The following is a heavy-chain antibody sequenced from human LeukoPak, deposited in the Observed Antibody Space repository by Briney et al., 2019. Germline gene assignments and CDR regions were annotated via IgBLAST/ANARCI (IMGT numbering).Heavy chain of an antibody. CDR3: ASAVWFGEFYYYYGMDV. J-gene: IGHJ6*04. V-gene: IGHV1-69*13. CDR2: IIPIFGTA. Sequence: SVKVSCKASGGTFSSYAISWVRQAPGQGLEWVGGIIPIFGTANYAQKFQGRVTITADESTSTAYMELSSLRSEDTAVYYCASAVWFGEFYYYYGMDVWGKGTTVTVSS. CDR1: GGTFSSYA. D-gene: IGHD3-10*01.